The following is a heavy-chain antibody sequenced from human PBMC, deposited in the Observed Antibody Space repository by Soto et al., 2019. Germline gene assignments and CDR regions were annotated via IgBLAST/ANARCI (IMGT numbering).Heavy chain of an antibody. J-gene: IGHJ4*02. D-gene: IGHD3-16*02. CDR1: GYTFTSYG. CDR3: ARDVTYYDYVWGSYRYTEPPQNFDY. V-gene: IGHV1-18*01. Sequence: GASVKVSCKASGYTFTSYGISWVRQAPGQGLEWMGWISAYNGNTNYAQKLQGRVTMTTDTSTSTAYMELRSLRSDDTAVYYCARDVTYYDYVWGSYRYTEPPQNFDYWGQGTLVTVSS. CDR2: ISAYNGNT.